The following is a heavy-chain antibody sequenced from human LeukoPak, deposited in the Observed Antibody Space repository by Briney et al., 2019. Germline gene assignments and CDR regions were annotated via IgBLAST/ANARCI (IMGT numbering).Heavy chain of an antibody. Sequence: SETLSLTCNVSGGSISSSLYYWAWIRRPPGKGLEWIGTIYYSGSTYYNPSLKSRVAISVDTSKNQLSLKLNSVTAADTAVYYCARRGGSGMSFDILGQGTMVTVSS. J-gene: IGHJ3*02. V-gene: IGHV4-39*01. CDR2: IYYSGST. D-gene: IGHD3-10*01. CDR1: GGSISSSLYY. CDR3: ARRGGSGMSFDI.